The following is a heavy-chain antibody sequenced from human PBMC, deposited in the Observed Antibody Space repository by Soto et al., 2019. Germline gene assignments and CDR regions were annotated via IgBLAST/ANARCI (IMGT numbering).Heavy chain of an antibody. CDR3: ARDGDPTTMVRGVIITPYYYYYMDV. J-gene: IGHJ6*03. CDR1: GYTFTSYG. CDR2: ISAYNGST. Sequence: ASVKVSCKASGYTFTSYGISWVRQAPGQGLEWMGWISAYNGSTNYAQKLQGRDTMTTDTSTSTAYMELRSLRSDDTAVYYCARDGDPTTMVRGVIITPYYYYYMDVWGKGTTVTVSS. D-gene: IGHD3-10*01. V-gene: IGHV1-18*01.